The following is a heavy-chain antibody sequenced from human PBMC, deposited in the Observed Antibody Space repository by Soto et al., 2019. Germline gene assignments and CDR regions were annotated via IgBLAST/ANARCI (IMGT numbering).Heavy chain of an antibody. CDR3: ANMVRGVRYYYYYYMDV. V-gene: IGHV3-23*01. Sequence: GGSLRLSCAASGFTFSSYAMSWVRQAPGKGLEWVSAISGSGGSTYYADSVKGRFTISRDNSKNTLYLQMNSLRAEDTAVYYCANMVRGVRYYYYYYMDVWGKGTTVTVSS. CDR2: ISGSGGST. CDR1: GFTFSSYA. D-gene: IGHD3-10*01. J-gene: IGHJ6*03.